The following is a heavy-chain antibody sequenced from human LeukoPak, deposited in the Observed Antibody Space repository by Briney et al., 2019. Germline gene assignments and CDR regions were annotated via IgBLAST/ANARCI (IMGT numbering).Heavy chain of an antibody. Sequence: PSETLSLTCTVSGGSISSYYWSWIRQPPGKALEWIAYIYYSGSTDYNPSLKSRVPISLDTSKNHFSLKLSSVTAADTAVYYCARMGRKRLLWFGELSTPADAFDIWGQGTMVTVSS. CDR1: GGSISSYY. CDR2: IYYSGST. V-gene: IGHV4-59*08. J-gene: IGHJ3*02. D-gene: IGHD3-10*01. CDR3: ARMGRKRLLWFGELSTPADAFDI.